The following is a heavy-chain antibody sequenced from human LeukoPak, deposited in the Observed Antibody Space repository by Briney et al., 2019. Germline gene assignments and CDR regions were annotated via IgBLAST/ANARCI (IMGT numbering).Heavy chain of an antibody. CDR1: GFTFSSYS. D-gene: IGHD5-18*01. Sequence: PGGSLRLSCAASGFTFSSYSVNWVRQAPRKGLAWVSSISSSGSYIYYADSVKGRFTFSRDNAKNSLYLQMNSLRAEDTAVYYCARGSGVQVWSSLDYWGQGTLVTVSS. CDR2: ISSSGSYI. V-gene: IGHV3-21*01. CDR3: ARGSGVQVWSSLDY. J-gene: IGHJ4*02.